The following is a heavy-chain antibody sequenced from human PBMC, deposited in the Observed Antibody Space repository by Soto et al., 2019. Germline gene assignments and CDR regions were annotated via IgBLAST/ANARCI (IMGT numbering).Heavy chain of an antibody. CDR1: GGSFSSYY. V-gene: IGHV4-59*01. CDR2: ISYSGST. CDR3: AYDWSADGIFDY. Sequence: PSETLSLTCAVYGGSFSSYYWSWIRQPPGKELEWIGHISYSGSTNYNPSLRSRVTISLDTSKKWVSLKVNTVTAADTAIYYCAYDWSADGIFDYWGQGTLVTVSS. D-gene: IGHD1-20*01. J-gene: IGHJ4*02.